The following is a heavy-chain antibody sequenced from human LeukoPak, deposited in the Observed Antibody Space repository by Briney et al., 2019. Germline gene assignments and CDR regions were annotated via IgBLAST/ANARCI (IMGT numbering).Heavy chain of an antibody. J-gene: IGHJ4*02. CDR1: GFTFSSYG. V-gene: IGHV3-30*18. D-gene: IGHD6-13*01. CDR2: IAYDGSNK. Sequence: GGSLRLSCAASGFTFSSYGMHWVRQAPGKGLEWVAVIAYDGSNKYYADSVKGRFTISRDNSKNTLYLQMNSLRAEDTAVYYCAKDPGAAAAGYFDCWGQGSLVTVSS. CDR3: AKDPGAAAAGYFDC.